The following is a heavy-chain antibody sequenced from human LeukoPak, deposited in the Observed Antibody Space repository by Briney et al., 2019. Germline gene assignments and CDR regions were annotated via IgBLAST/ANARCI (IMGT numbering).Heavy chain of an antibody. J-gene: IGHJ3*02. CDR2: ISGSGGNT. D-gene: IGHD4-23*01. CDR3: ARDSATTVVTPVAFDI. V-gene: IGHV3-23*01. CDR1: GFTFSRNG. Sequence: GGTLRLSCAASGFTFSRNGMTWVRQAPGKGLEWVSAISGSGGNTYYADSVKGRFTISRDNSKNTLYLQMNSLRAEDTAVYYCARDSATTVVTPVAFDIWGQGTMVTVSS.